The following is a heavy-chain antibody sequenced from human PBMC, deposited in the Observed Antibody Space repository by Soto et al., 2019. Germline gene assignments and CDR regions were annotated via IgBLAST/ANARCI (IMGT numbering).Heavy chain of an antibody. J-gene: IGHJ4*02. CDR3: ARSDSSGYSNFDY. Sequence: GGSLRLSCAASGFTTSAYWMSWVRQAPGKGLEWVANVKQGRSEICYVDSVKGRFIISRENAKNSLYLQMNSLRDEDTAVYYCARSDSSGYSNFDYWGQGTLVTVSS. V-gene: IGHV3-7*01. CDR1: GFTTSAYW. D-gene: IGHD3-22*01. CDR2: VKQGRSEI.